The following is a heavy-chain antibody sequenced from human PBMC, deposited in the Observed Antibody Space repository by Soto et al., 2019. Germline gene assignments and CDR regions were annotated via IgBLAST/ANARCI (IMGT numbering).Heavy chain of an antibody. D-gene: IGHD3-16*01. CDR3: ERVGRWGEGDLFNI. CDR2: IYSGGST. J-gene: IGHJ3*02. CDR1: GLTVSSNY. V-gene: IGHV3-66*01. Sequence: GGSLRLSCAASGLTVSSNYMTWVRQAPGKGLEWVSFIYSGGSTYYADSVKGRFTISRDNSKNTLFLQMNSLRVEDTAIYYCERVGRWGEGDLFNIGGQGTV.